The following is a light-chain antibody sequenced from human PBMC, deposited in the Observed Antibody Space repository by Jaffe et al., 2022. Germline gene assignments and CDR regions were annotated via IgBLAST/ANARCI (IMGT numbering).Light chain of an antibody. Sequence: QSALTQPASVSGSPGQSITISCTGTSSDVGGYNYVSWYQQHPGKAPKLMIYDVSNRPSGVSYRFSGSKSGNTASLTISGLQAEDEADYYCSSYTGSNTLYVFGTGTKVTVL. J-gene: IGLJ1*01. CDR2: DVS. CDR3: SSYTGSNTLYV. V-gene: IGLV2-14*03. CDR1: SSDVGGYNY.